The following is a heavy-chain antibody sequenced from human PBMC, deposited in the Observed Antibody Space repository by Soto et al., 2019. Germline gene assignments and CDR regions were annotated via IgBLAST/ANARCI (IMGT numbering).Heavy chain of an antibody. V-gene: IGHV1-46*01. CDR3: ARDQTTHRRPIAVPVYLTFDP. CDR1: GYTFTSYY. D-gene: IGHD6-19*01. CDR2: INPSGGST. J-gene: IGHJ5*02. Sequence: ASVKVSYQASGYTFTSYYMHGVRQAPGQGLEWMGIINPSGGSTSYAQKFQGRVTMARDTSTSTFYMELSSLRSEDTAVYYYARDQTTHRRPIAVPVYLTFDPWGQCKLVTVTS.